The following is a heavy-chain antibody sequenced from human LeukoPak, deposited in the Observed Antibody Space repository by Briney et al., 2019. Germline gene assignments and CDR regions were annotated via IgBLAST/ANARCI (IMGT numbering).Heavy chain of an antibody. CDR3: AGRHSYDSSGYYYV. J-gene: IGHJ4*02. CDR2: ISSSGSTI. D-gene: IGHD3-22*01. CDR1: GFTFSDYY. Sequence: NTGGSLRLSCAASGFTFSDYYMSWIRQAPGKGLEWVSYISSSGSTIYYADSVKGRFTISRDNAKNSLYLQMNSLRAEDTAVYYCAGRHSYDSSGYYYVWGQGTLVTVSS. V-gene: IGHV3-11*01.